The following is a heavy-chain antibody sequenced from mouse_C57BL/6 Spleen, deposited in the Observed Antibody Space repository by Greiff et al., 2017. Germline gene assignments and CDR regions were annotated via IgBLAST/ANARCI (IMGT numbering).Heavy chain of an antibody. D-gene: IGHD4-1*01. V-gene: IGHV14-2*01. CDR2: IAPEAGET. J-gene: IGHJ3*01. CDR1: GFNIKDYY. CDR3: ARGQTGNLFAY. Sequence: EVQLQQSGAELVKPGASVKLSCTASGFNIKDYYMHWVKQRTEQGLEWIGRIAPEAGETKYAPKFQGKATITADTASNTAYLQLSSRTSEDTAGYYGARGQTGNLFAYWGQGTLVTVSA.